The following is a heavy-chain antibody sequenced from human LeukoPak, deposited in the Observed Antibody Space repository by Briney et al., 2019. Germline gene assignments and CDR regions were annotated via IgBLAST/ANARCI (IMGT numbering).Heavy chain of an antibody. CDR2: IKQDGSEK. J-gene: IGHJ4*02. V-gene: IGHV3-7*01. CDR3: ARDDGFRGYDY. D-gene: IGHD5-24*01. Sequence: GGSLRLSCAASGFAFNTYAMHWVRQAPGQGLEWVANIKQDGSEKYYVDSVKGRFTISRDNAKNSLCLQMNTLRAEDTAVYYCARDDGFRGYDYWGQGTLVTVSS. CDR1: GFAFNTYA.